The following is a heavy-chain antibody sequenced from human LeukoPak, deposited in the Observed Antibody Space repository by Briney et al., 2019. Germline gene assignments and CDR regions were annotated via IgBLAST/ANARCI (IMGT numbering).Heavy chain of an antibody. CDR2: IRKDGGDI. Sequence: GGSLRLSCVGSGLSLGNYWMDWVRQAPGKGLEWVANIRKDGGDIHYVDSVKGRSTISRDNAKNSVYLQMHRLRAEDTAVYYCARDAFGDFSYWGQGILVTVSS. J-gene: IGHJ4*02. D-gene: IGHD3-10*01. CDR1: GLSLGNYW. CDR3: ARDAFGDFSY. V-gene: IGHV3-7*01.